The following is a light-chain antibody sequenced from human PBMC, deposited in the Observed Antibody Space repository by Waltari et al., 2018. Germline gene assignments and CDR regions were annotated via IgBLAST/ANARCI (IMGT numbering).Light chain of an antibody. CDR3: SSYTSSNTLV. CDR2: NVI. J-gene: IGLJ3*02. V-gene: IGLV2-14*03. Sequence: QSALTQPASVSGSPGQSITISCTGTSSDVGGYKYVSWYQQYPGKAPKLLLYNVIGRPSGVSDRFSGSQSGDTASLTISGLQAEDEADYFCSSYTSSNTLVFGGGTKLTVL. CDR1: SSDVGGYKY.